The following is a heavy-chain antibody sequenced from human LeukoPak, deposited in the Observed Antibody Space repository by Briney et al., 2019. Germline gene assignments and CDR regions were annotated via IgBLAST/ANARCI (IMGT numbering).Heavy chain of an antibody. J-gene: IGHJ5*02. CDR1: GGSISSGDYY. CDR3: AREGYCSGGSCPRIGWFDP. CDR2: IYYSGST. Sequence: SQTLSLTCTVSGGSISSGDYYWSWIRQPPGKGLEWIGYIYYSGSTYYNPSLKSRVTISVDTSKNQFSLKLSSVTAADTAVYYCAREGYCSGGSCPRIGWFDPWGQGTLVTVSS. V-gene: IGHV4-30-4*01. D-gene: IGHD2-15*01.